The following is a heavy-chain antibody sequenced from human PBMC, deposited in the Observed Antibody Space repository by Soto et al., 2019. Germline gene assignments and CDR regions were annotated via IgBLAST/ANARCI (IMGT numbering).Heavy chain of an antibody. CDR1: GGTFSSYA. J-gene: IGHJ3*02. CDR2: IIPIFGTA. CDR3: ASPLLLGYCSSTSCYGAFDI. Sequence: ASVKVSCKASGGTFSSYAISWVRQAPGQGLEWMGGIIPIFGTANYAQKFQGRVTITADESTSTAYMELSSLRSEDTAVYYCASPLLLGYCSSTSCYGAFDIWGQGTMVTVSS. V-gene: IGHV1-69*13. D-gene: IGHD2-2*01.